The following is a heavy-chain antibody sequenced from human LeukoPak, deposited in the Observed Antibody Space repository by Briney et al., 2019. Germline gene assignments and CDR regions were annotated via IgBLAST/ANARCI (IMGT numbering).Heavy chain of an antibody. Sequence: PSETLSLTCTVSGGSISSYYWTWIRQPAGKGLEWIGRIYTSGSTNYNPSLKSRVTMSVDTSKNQFSLKLSSVTAADTAVYYCARPSYYYDSSGYYGWFDPWGQGTLVTVSS. J-gene: IGHJ5*02. CDR3: ARPSYYYDSSGYYGWFDP. D-gene: IGHD3-22*01. CDR1: GGSISSYY. CDR2: IYTSGST. V-gene: IGHV4-4*07.